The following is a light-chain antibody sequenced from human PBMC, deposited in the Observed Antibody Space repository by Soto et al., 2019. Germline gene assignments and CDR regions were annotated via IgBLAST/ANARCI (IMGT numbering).Light chain of an antibody. V-gene: IGKV3-20*01. Sequence: IVLKRSPATRSLSPMGRGTRGFRASQSVDNYLDWYQQKPGQAPRLLIYGASVRATGVPDRFSGSGSGTDFTLTISRLEPEDFAVYYCQQYTSSLNTFGQGRRLEIK. CDR1: QSVDNY. CDR2: GAS. CDR3: QQYTSSLNT. J-gene: IGKJ5*01.